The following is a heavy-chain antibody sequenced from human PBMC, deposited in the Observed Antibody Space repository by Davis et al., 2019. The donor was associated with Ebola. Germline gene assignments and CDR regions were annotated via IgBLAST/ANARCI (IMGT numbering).Heavy chain of an antibody. CDR1: GGSISSSSYY. V-gene: IGHV3-21*01. D-gene: IGHD4-23*01. CDR3: ARGTTVVTTTQDYYYGMDV. Sequence: GGSLRPSCTVSGGSISSSSYYWGWVRQAPGKGLEWVSSISSSSSYIYYADSVKGRFTISRDNAKNSLYLQMNSLRAEDTAVYYCARGTTVVTTTQDYYYGMDVWGQGTTVTVSS. J-gene: IGHJ6*02. CDR2: ISSSSSYI.